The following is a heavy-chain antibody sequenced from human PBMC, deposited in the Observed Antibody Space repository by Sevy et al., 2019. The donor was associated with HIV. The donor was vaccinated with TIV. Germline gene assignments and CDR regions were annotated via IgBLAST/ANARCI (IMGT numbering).Heavy chain of an antibody. CDR1: GFTFSSYA. CDR2: ISYDGSNK. J-gene: IGHJ4*02. CDR3: AREVGGSGSK. V-gene: IGHV3-30-3*01. D-gene: IGHD3-10*01. Sequence: GGCLRLSCAASGFTFSSYAMHWVRQAPGKGLEWVAVISYDGSNKYYADSVKGRFTISRDNSKNTLYLQMNSLRAEDTAVYDCAREVGGSGSKWGQGTLVTVSS.